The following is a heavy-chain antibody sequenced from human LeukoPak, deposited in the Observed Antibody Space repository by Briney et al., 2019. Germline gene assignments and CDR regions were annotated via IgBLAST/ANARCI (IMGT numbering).Heavy chain of an antibody. V-gene: IGHV1-46*01. Sequence: ASVRVSCKASGYTFTTYYMHWVRQAPGQGLEWMGIINPSGGSTGYAQKFQGRVTMTRDTSTSTVYMELSSLRSEDTAVYYCATSETVGTTTGRRVLDYWGQGTLVTVSP. CDR2: INPSGGST. CDR1: GYTFTTYY. CDR3: ATSETVGTTTGRRVLDY. J-gene: IGHJ4*02. D-gene: IGHD1-26*01.